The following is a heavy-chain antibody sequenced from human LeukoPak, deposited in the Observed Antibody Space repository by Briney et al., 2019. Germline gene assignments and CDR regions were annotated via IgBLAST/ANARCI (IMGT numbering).Heavy chain of an antibody. CDR3: ARDLFSSGPRYYFDY. D-gene: IGHD6-19*01. V-gene: IGHV1-69*01. CDR1: GGTFSSYA. CDR2: IIPIFGTA. Sequence: GASVKVSCKASGGTFSSYAISWVRQAPGQGLEWMGGIIPIFGTANYAQKFQGRVTITADESTSTAYMELSSLRSEDTAVYYCARDLFSSGPRYYFDYWGQGILVTVSS. J-gene: IGHJ4*02.